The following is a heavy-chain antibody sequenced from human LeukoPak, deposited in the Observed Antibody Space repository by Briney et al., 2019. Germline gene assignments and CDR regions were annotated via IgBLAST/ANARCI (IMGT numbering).Heavy chain of an antibody. J-gene: IGHJ4*02. D-gene: IGHD3-9*01. CDR3: ARDLLRYFDRLFGGDY. Sequence: ASVKVSCKASDYTFTSYGITWVRQAPGQRLEWMGWISPYNGDTNYAQKLQGRLTMTTDTSTSTAYMELRSLRSDDTAVYYCARDLLRYFDRLFGGDYWGQGTLVTVSS. CDR2: ISPYNGDT. CDR1: DYTFTSYG. V-gene: IGHV1-18*01.